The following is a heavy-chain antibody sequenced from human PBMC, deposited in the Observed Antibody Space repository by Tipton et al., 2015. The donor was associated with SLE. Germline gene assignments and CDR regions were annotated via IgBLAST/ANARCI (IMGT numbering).Heavy chain of an antibody. Sequence: TLSLTCAVYGGSITTEGYSWSWLRQPPGKGLEWIGYIFHTGSAYYNPSLRSRLTISLDRSNNQFSLKLSSMTAADTAVYHCARGYYESNGYYSFDYWGLGALVTVSS. J-gene: IGHJ4*02. D-gene: IGHD3-22*01. CDR3: ARGYYESNGYYSFDY. CDR2: IFHTGSA. CDR1: GGSITTEGYS. V-gene: IGHV4-30-2*01.